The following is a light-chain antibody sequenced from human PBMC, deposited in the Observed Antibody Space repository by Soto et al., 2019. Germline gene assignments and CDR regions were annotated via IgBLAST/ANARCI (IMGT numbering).Light chain of an antibody. J-gene: IGKJ2*01. V-gene: IGKV1-39*01. CDR1: QTISRY. Sequence: DIQMTQSPSSLSASVGDRVTITCLTSQTISRYLNWYQQKQGKAPRLLISTASNLQSGVPSRFSGSGSGPDFTLTISGLQPEEFGTYYCQQSYSTPYTFGQGTKLEIK. CDR3: QQSYSTPYT. CDR2: TAS.